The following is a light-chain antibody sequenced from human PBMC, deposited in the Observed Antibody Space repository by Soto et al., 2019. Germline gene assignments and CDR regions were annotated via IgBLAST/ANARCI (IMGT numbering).Light chain of an antibody. CDR2: EVV. J-gene: IGLJ1*01. CDR3: CSYTTDNSWV. V-gene: IGLV2-14*01. CDR1: TSDDY. Sequence: QSVLTQPASLSGSPGQSITISCTGTTSDDYVSWYQQSPGKAPKLLIYEVVNRPSEVSDRFSGSKSDSTASLTISGLQADDEAHYYCCSYTTDNSWVFGSGTKSPS.